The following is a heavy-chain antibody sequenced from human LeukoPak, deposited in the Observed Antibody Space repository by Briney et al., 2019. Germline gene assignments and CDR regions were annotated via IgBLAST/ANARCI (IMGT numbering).Heavy chain of an antibody. V-gene: IGHV4-59*01. Sequence: PSETLSLTWPVSGGSISSYYWSWIRQPPGKGLEWIGYIYYSGRPNYNPSLKSRVTISVDTSKNQFSLKLSSVTAADTAVYYCARGTGYSNPDYWGQGTLVTVSS. CDR2: IYYSGRP. CDR1: GGSISSYY. J-gene: IGHJ4*02. CDR3: ARGTGYSNPDY. D-gene: IGHD5-18*01.